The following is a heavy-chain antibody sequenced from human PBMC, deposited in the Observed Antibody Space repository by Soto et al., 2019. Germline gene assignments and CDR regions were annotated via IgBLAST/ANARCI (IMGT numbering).Heavy chain of an antibody. J-gene: IGHJ4*02. D-gene: IGHD3-3*01. CDR3: AHRVLRTVFGLVTTTAIYFDF. CDR1: GFSLTTSGVG. CDR2: IYWADDK. Sequence: QITLNESGPTVVRPTETLTLTCRFSGFSLTTSGVGVGWIRQSPGKAPEWLALIYWADDKRYSASLKSRLTITKDTSKNQVVLTVSDLDTTDTATYYCAHRVLRTVFGLVTTTAIYFDFWGQGTPVAVSS. V-gene: IGHV2-5*02.